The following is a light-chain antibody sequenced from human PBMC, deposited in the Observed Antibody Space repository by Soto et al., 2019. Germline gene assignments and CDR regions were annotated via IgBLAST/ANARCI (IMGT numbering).Light chain of an antibody. V-gene: IGKV1-39*01. J-gene: IGKJ1*01. CDR3: QQNYSTPKT. CDR2: VAS. Sequence: DIQMPQSPSSLSASLGDRVTIPCRARQSISSYLNWYHQKPGKAPKILIYVASSVPSGVPSRFSGSGSGTDCSLTISRLQPEDFTTYYGQQNYSTPKTFGQGTKVDI. CDR1: QSISSY.